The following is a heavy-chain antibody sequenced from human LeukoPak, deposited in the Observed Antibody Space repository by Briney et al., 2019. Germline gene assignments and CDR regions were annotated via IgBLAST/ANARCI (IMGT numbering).Heavy chain of an antibody. Sequence: SVKVSCKASGGTFISYAISWVRQAPGQGLEWMGGIIPIFGTANYAQKFQGRVTITADESTSTAYMELSSLRSEDTAVYYCASRYCGGDCYWFDPWGQGTLVTVSS. D-gene: IGHD2-21*02. CDR1: GGTFISYA. J-gene: IGHJ5*02. V-gene: IGHV1-69*13. CDR3: ASRYCGGDCYWFDP. CDR2: IIPIFGTA.